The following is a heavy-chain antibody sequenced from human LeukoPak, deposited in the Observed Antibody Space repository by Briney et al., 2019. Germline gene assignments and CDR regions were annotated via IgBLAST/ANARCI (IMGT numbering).Heavy chain of an antibody. J-gene: IGHJ6*03. CDR2: INHSGST. CDR1: GGSFSGYY. CDR3: ARGRRDRYYYYYMDV. Sequence: KTSETLSLTCAVYGGSFSGYYWSWIRQPPGKGLEWIGEINHSGSTNYNPSLKSRVTISVDTSKNQFSLKLSSVTAADTAVYYCARGRRDRYYYYYMDVWGKGTTVTVSS. V-gene: IGHV4-34*01. D-gene: IGHD1-14*01.